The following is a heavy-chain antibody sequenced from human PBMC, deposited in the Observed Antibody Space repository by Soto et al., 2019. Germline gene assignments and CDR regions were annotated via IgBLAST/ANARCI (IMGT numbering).Heavy chain of an antibody. CDR2: INPKRGGT. J-gene: IGHJ2*01. CDR1: GYTFSDYF. Sequence: QVQLVQSGAEVKKPGASVKVSCTTYGYTFSDYFLHWVRQAPGQGPEWMGFINPKRGGTEYAQKFQGRVTMTWDTSSSTVYMDLSGLTSDDTAIYYCARDSGIPGRYWYFGLWGRGTLVTVSS. CDR3: ARDSGIPGRYWYFGL. V-gene: IGHV1-2*02. D-gene: IGHD2-21*01.